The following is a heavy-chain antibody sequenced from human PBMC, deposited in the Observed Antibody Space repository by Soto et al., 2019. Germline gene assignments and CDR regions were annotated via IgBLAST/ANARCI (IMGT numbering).Heavy chain of an antibody. J-gene: IGHJ4*02. CDR3: ARDGSGPIDFDY. V-gene: IGHV3-74*01. CDR1: GFTFSGYW. Sequence: EVQLVESGGGLVQPGGSPRLSCAASGFTFSGYWMHWVRQAPGKGLVWVSRIDNDGSSTTYADSVKGRFTISRDNAKNTLYLQMNSLTAEDTAVYYCARDGSGPIDFDYWGQGTLVTVSS. CDR2: IDNDGSST. D-gene: IGHD3-10*01.